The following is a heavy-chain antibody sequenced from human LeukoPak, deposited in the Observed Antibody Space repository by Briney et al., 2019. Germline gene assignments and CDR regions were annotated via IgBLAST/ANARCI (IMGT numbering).Heavy chain of an antibody. J-gene: IGHJ4*02. D-gene: IGHD4-17*01. V-gene: IGHV4-39*07. CDR1: GGSISSSSYY. CDR3: ASGTTVKGRFDY. Sequence: PSETLSLTCTVSGGSISSSSYYWGWIRQPPGKGLEWIGSIYYSGSTYYNPSLKSRVTISVDTSKNQFSLKLSSVTAADTAVYYCASGTTVKGRFDYWGQGTLVTVSS. CDR2: IYYSGST.